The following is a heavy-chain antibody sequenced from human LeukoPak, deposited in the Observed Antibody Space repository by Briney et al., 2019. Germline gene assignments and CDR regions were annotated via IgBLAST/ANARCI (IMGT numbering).Heavy chain of an antibody. J-gene: IGHJ4*02. V-gene: IGHV4-34*01. D-gene: IGHD2-15*01. Sequence: SETLSLTFAVYGGSFSCYYWSWIRQPPGKGVEGIGEINHSGSTNYNPSLKSRVTISVDTSKNQFSLKLSSVTAADTAVYYCARGGTDVVVVAATKFPYFDYWGQGTLVTVSS. CDR2: INHSGST. CDR1: GGSFSCYY. CDR3: ARGGTDVVVVAATKFPYFDY.